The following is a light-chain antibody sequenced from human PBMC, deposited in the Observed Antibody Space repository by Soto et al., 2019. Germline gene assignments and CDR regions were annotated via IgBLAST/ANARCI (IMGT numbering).Light chain of an antibody. V-gene: IGKV3-15*01. CDR2: GAS. CDR3: QQYDKWPPT. CDR1: QSVSRI. J-gene: IGKJ1*01. Sequence: EIVLTQSPGTLSLSPGERTTLSCRASQSVSRILAWYQQKPGQAPRLLIYGASTRATGIPVRFSGSGSGTEFTLTISSLQSEDFAVYYCQQYDKWPPTFGQGTKVGIK.